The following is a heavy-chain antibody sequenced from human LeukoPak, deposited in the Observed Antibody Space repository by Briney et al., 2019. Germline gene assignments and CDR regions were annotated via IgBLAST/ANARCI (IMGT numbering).Heavy chain of an antibody. CDR2: LYSDGNT. D-gene: IGHD1-14*01. CDR3: ARGVEPLAANTLAY. J-gene: IGHJ4*02. V-gene: IGHV3-53*01. Sequence: GGSLRLSCAASGFTVITNDMTGVRQAPGKGLEWVSVLYSDGNTKYADSVQGRFTISRDNSKNTLYIEMNSLSPDDTAVYYCARGVEPLAANTLAYWGQGTLVTVSS. CDR1: GFTVITND.